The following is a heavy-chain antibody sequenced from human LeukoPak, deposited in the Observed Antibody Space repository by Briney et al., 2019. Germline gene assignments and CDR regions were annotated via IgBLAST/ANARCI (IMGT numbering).Heavy chain of an antibody. V-gene: IGHV3-23*01. CDR2: INSGSGST. D-gene: IGHD5-24*01. Sequence: GGSLRLSCAASGFTFSNYAMSWVRQAPGKGLEWVSAINSGSGSTYCVDSVKGRFTISRDNSRNTLYLQIKSLRAEDTAVYYCAKDRGKDGNIDALDIWGQGTKVTVSS. CDR3: AKDRGKDGNIDALDI. J-gene: IGHJ3*02. CDR1: GFTFSNYA.